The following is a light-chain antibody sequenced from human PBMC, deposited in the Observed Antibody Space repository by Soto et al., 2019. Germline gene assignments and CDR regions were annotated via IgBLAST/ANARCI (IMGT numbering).Light chain of an antibody. CDR1: QSVSSSH. Sequence: EIELTQSPGTLSLFPGERATLSCRASQSVSSSHLAWYQQKPGQAPRLLISGASRRATGIPDRFSGSGSGTDFTLTISRLEPEDFAVYYCHQYVSRGTFGQGTKVEIK. CDR2: GAS. J-gene: IGKJ1*01. V-gene: IGKV3-20*01. CDR3: HQYVSRGT.